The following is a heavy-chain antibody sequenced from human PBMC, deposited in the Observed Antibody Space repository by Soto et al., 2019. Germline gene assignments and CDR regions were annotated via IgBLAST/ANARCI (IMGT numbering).Heavy chain of an antibody. Sequence: GESLKISCAASGFTFSSYAMSWVRQAPGKGLEWVSAISGSGGSTYYADSVKGRFTISRDNSKNTLYLQMNSLRAEDTAVYYCAKLSSWPSRVFDYWGQGTLVTVSS. CDR3: AKLSSWPSRVFDY. CDR1: GFTFSSYA. D-gene: IGHD6-13*01. J-gene: IGHJ4*02. V-gene: IGHV3-23*01. CDR2: ISGSGGST.